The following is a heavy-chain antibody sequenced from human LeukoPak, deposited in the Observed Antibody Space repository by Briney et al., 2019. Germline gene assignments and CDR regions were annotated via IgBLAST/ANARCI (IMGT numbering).Heavy chain of an antibody. J-gene: IGHJ2*01. CDR3: AKAGYSSGWAYWYFDL. Sequence: GGSLRLSCAASGFTFSSYAMSWVRQAPGKGLEWVSAISGSGGSTYHADSVKGRFTISRDNSKNTLYLQMNSLRAEDTAVYYCAKAGYSSGWAYWYFDLWGRGTLVTVSS. D-gene: IGHD6-19*01. CDR1: GFTFSSYA. V-gene: IGHV3-23*01. CDR2: ISGSGGST.